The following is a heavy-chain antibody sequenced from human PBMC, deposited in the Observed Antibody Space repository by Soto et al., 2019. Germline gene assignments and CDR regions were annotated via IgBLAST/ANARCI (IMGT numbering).Heavy chain of an antibody. CDR3: ATVTIHGSFDY. D-gene: IGHD4-17*01. V-gene: IGHV1-69*02. Sequence: SVKVSCKASGGTFSSYTISWVRQAPGQGLEWMGRIIPILGIANYAQKFQGRVTVTADKSTSTAYMELSSLRSEDTAVYYCATVTIHGSFDYWGQGTLVTVSS. CDR1: GGTFSSYT. J-gene: IGHJ4*02. CDR2: IIPILGIA.